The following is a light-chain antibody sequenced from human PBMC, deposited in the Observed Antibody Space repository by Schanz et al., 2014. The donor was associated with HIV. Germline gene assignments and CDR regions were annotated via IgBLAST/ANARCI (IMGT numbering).Light chain of an antibody. CDR1: QSVSSQ. CDR3: QQWGAT. CDR2: GAS. V-gene: IGKV3-15*01. J-gene: IGKJ3*01. Sequence: EIVMTQSPATLSLSPGERATLSCRASQSVSSQLAWYQQRPGQAPRLLIYGASTRATGIPARFSGSGSGTEFTLTISSLQSEDFAVYYCQQWGATFGPGTKVEVK.